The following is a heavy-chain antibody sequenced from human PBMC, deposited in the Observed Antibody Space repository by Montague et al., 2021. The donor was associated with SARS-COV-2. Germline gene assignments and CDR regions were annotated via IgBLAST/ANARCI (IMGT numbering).Heavy chain of an antibody. Sequence: SETLSLTCTVSGGSISSSSYYWGWIRQPPGKGLEWIGSIYYSGSTYYNPSRKSRVTISVDTSKNQFSLKLSSVTAADTAVYYCARKEMKYSSIWSTGGNWFDPWGQGTLVTVSS. V-gene: IGHV4-39*01. CDR1: GGSISSSSYY. CDR2: IYYSGST. J-gene: IGHJ5*02. CDR3: ARKEMKYSSIWSTGGNWFDP. D-gene: IGHD6-13*01.